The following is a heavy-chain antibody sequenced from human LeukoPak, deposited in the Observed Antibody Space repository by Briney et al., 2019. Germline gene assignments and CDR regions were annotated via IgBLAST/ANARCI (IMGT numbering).Heavy chain of an antibody. Sequence: GESLKISCKGSGYSFTSYWTGWVRQMPGKGLEWMGIIYPGDSDTRYSPSFQGQVTISADKSISTAYLQWSSLKASDTAMYYCARYYLYDSSGYPPYYFDYWGQGTLVTVSS. J-gene: IGHJ4*02. CDR3: ARYYLYDSSGYPPYYFDY. CDR2: IYPGDSDT. CDR1: GYSFTSYW. D-gene: IGHD3-22*01. V-gene: IGHV5-51*01.